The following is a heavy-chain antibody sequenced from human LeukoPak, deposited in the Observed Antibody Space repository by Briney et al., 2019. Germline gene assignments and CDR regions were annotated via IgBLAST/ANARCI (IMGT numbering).Heavy chain of an antibody. CDR2: IYHSGST. CDR1: GGSISSSNW. D-gene: IGHD3-10*01. Sequence: PSETLSLTCAVSGGSISSSNWWSWVRQPPGKGLEWIGEIYHSGSTNYNPSLKSRVTISVDKSKNQFSLKLSSVTAADTAVYYCARKKARRGNHYGSGSYYWFDPWGQGTLVTVSS. J-gene: IGHJ5*02. CDR3: ARKKARRGNHYGSGSYYWFDP. V-gene: IGHV4-4*02.